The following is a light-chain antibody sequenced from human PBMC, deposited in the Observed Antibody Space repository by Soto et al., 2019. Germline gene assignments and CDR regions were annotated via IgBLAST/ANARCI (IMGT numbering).Light chain of an antibody. V-gene: IGLV2-23*02. CDR3: CSYAGSSTPLI. Sequence: QSALTQPASVSGSPGQSITISCTGTSSDVGSYNLVSWYQQHPGKAPKLMIYEVSKRPSGVSNRFSGSKSGNTASLTISGLQVEDEADYYCCSYAGSSTPLIFGTGTKVPV. CDR2: EVS. J-gene: IGLJ1*01. CDR1: SSDVGSYNL.